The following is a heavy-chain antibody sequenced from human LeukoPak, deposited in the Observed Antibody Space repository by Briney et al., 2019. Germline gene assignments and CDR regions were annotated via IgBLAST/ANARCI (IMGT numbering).Heavy chain of an antibody. CDR3: AKDIGGYNSFDY. D-gene: IGHD5-24*01. J-gene: IGHJ4*02. CDR2: ISGSGGST. V-gene: IGHV3-23*01. Sequence: PGGSLRLSCAASGFAFSSYAMSWVRQAPGKGLEWVSAISGSGGSTYYADSVKGRFTISRDNSKNTLYLQMNSLRAEDTAVYYCAKDIGGYNSFDYWGQGTLVTVSS. CDR1: GFAFSSYA.